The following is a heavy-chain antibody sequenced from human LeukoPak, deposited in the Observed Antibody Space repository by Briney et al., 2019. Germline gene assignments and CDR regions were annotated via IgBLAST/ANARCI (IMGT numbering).Heavy chain of an antibody. D-gene: IGHD5-12*01. CDR1: GGSFSGYY. J-gene: IGHJ6*02. CDR2: INHSGST. Sequence: PSGTLSLTCAVYGGSFSGYYWSWIRQPPGKGLEWIGEINHSGSTNYNPSLKSRVTISVDTSKNQFSLKLSSVTAADTAVYYCARGSVATISYGMDVWGQGTTVTVSS. V-gene: IGHV4-34*01. CDR3: ARGSVATISYGMDV.